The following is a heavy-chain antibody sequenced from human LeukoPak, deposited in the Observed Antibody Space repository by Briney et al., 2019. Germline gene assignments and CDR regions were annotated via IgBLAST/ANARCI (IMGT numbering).Heavy chain of an antibody. Sequence: PSETLSLACAVYGGSFSGYYWSWIRQPPGKGLEWIGEINHSGSTNYNPSLKSRVTISVDTSKNQFSLKLSSVTAADTAVYYCARDEYSYGFAYWGQGTLVTVSS. CDR3: ARDEYSYGFAY. CDR1: GGSFSGYY. V-gene: IGHV4-34*01. CDR2: INHSGST. J-gene: IGHJ4*02. D-gene: IGHD5-18*01.